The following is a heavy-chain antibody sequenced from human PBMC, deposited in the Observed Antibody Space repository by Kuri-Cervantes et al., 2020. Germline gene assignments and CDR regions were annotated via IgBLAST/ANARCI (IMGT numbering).Heavy chain of an antibody. CDR2: ISYDGSNK. J-gene: IGHJ6*02. D-gene: IGHD6-13*01. Sequence: GGSLRLSCAASGFTFSSYGMHWVRQAPGKGLEWVAVISYDGSNKYYADSVKGRFTISRDNSKNTLYLQMNSPRAEDTAVYYCAREETDSSSWYYYYYGMDVWGQGTTVTAP. CDR3: AREETDSSSWYYYYYGMDV. V-gene: IGHV3-30*03. CDR1: GFTFSSYG.